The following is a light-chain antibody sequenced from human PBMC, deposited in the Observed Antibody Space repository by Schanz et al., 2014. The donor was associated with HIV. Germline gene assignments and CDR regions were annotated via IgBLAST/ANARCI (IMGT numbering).Light chain of an antibody. CDR1: SSNIGAGYD. Sequence: QSVLTQPPSVSGAPGQRVTISCTGSSSNIGAGYDVHWYQQLPGTAPKLLIYGNSNRPSGVPDRFSGSKSGNTASLTVSGLQAEDEADYYCSSYAGTNNFWVFGGGTKLTVL. V-gene: IGLV1-40*01. CDR3: SSYAGTNNFWV. CDR2: GNS. J-gene: IGLJ3*02.